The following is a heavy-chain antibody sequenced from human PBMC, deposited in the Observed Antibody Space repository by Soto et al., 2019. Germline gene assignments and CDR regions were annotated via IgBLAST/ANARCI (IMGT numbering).Heavy chain of an antibody. CDR3: ASITSTVITYDY. J-gene: IGHJ4*02. Sequence: SETLSLTCTVSGGSISSSSYYWGWIRQPPGKGLEWIGSIYYSGSTYYNPSLKSRVTISVDTSKNQFSLKLSSVTAADTAVYYCASITSTVITYDYWGQGTLVTVSS. CDR1: GGSISSSSYY. CDR2: IYYSGST. V-gene: IGHV4-39*01. D-gene: IGHD3-22*01.